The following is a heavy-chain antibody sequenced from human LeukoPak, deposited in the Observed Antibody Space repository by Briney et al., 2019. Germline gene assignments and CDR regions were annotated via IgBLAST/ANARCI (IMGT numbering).Heavy chain of an antibody. CDR3: ARGLYSSSWSTPSS. J-gene: IGHJ4*02. V-gene: IGHV1-69*05. Sequence: RASVKVSCRASGGTFSSYAISWVRQAPGQGLEWMGGIIPIFGTANYAQKFQGRVTITTDESTSTAYMELSSLRSEDTAVYYCARGLYSSSWSTPSSWGQGTLVTVSS. D-gene: IGHD6-13*01. CDR1: GGTFSSYA. CDR2: IIPIFGTA.